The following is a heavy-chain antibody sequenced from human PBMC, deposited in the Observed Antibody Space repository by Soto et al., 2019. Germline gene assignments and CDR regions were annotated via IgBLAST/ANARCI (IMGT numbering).Heavy chain of an antibody. D-gene: IGHD3-10*01. Sequence: GGSLRLSCAASGFTFSSYSMNWVRQAPGKGLEWVSYISSSSSTIYYADSVKGRFTISRDNAKNSLYLQMNSLRDEDTAVYYCARETVWFGELLLDPGTGYYYYGMDVWGQGTTVTVSS. V-gene: IGHV3-48*02. CDR1: GFTFSSYS. CDR2: ISSSSSTI. CDR3: ARETVWFGELLLDPGTGYYYYGMDV. J-gene: IGHJ6*02.